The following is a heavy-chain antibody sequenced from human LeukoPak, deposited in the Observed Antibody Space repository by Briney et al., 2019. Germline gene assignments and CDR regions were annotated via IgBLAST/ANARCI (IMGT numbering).Heavy chain of an antibody. CDR2: TNPNSGNT. J-gene: IGHJ4*02. V-gene: IGHV1-8*01. CDR1: GYTFTSYD. D-gene: IGHD6-13*01. CDR3: ARAGIAAAALGDY. Sequence: GASVKVSCKASGYTFTSYDINWVRQAPGQGLEWMGWTNPNSGNTGYAQKFQGRVTMTRNTSISTAYMELSSLRSEDTAVYYCARAGIAAAALGDYWGQGTLVTVSS.